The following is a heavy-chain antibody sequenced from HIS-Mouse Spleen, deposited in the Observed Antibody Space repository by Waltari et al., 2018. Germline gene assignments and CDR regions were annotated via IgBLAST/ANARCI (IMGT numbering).Heavy chain of an antibody. CDR1: GFTFSSYW. J-gene: IGHJ4*02. CDR3: ARYSSGWYYFDY. CDR2: IKQDVSEK. D-gene: IGHD6-19*01. Sequence: EVQLVESGGGLVQPGGSLRLSCAASGFTFSSYWMSWVRQAPGKGRGWVANIKQDVSEKDYVDSVKGRFTISRDNAKNSLYLQMNSLRAEDTAVYYCARYSSGWYYFDYWGQGTLVTVSS. V-gene: IGHV3-7*01.